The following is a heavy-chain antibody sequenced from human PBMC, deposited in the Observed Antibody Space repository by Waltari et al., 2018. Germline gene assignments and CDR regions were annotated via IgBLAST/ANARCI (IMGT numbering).Heavy chain of an antibody. D-gene: IGHD6-6*01. CDR1: GFTVSDTY. V-gene: IGHV3-53*01. J-gene: IGHJ3*01. CDR2: IFVTGNT. Sequence: VPVVASGGDLLPPGGSLRISCAASGFTVSDTYMTWVRQAPGKGLDWVATIFVTGNTHYADSVRGRFTISRDSSRNSVYLQMDNLRAEDTATYYCARVTVVARVSDVFDVWGQGTMITVSS. CDR3: ARVTVVARVSDVFDV.